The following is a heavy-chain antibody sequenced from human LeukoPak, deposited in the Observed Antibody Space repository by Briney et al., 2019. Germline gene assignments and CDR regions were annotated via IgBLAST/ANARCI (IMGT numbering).Heavy chain of an antibody. CDR3: TSTERHYYGSGSYAFDI. Sequence: PGGSLRLSCTASGFTFGDYAMSWVRQAPGKGLEWVGFISSKAYGGTTEYAASVKGRFTISTDDSKTIPYLQMNSLKTEDTAVYYSTSTERHYYGSGSYAFDIWGQGTMVTVSS. CDR1: GFTFGDYA. D-gene: IGHD3-10*01. V-gene: IGHV3-49*04. CDR2: ISSKAYGGTT. J-gene: IGHJ3*02.